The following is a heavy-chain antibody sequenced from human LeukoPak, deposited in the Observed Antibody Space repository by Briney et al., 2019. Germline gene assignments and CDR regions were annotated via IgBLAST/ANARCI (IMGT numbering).Heavy chain of an antibody. D-gene: IGHD6-13*01. V-gene: IGHV4-34*01. J-gene: IGHJ4*02. CDR1: GFTVSNNS. Sequence: GSLRLSCAASGFTVSNNSLSWVRQAPGKGLEWIGEINHSGSTNYNPSLKSRVTISVDTSKNQFSLKLSSVTAADTAVYYCARGKRGYSSSWYDYWGQGTLVTVSS. CDR2: INHSGST. CDR3: ARGKRGYSSSWYDY.